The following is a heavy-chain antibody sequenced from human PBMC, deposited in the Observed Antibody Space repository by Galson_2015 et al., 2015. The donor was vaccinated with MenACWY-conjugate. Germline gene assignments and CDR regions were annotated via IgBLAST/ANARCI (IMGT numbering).Heavy chain of an antibody. Sequence: SLRLSCAASGFTFSSYDMHWVRQATGKGLEWVSAIGTAGDTYYPGSVKGRFTISRENAKNSLYLQMNSLRAGDTAVYYCARGDSSSWYYFDYWGQGTLVTVSS. CDR3: ARGDSSSWYYFDY. J-gene: IGHJ4*02. CDR1: GFTFSSYD. CDR2: IGTAGDT. D-gene: IGHD6-13*01. V-gene: IGHV3-13*04.